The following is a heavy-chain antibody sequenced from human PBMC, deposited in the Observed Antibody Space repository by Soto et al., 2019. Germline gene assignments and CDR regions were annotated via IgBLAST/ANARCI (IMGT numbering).Heavy chain of an antibody. CDR2: VYYSGST. V-gene: IGHV4-61*01. CDR3: ARAINGYDNLADY. Sequence: PSDSPSLTCTVCGGTVNSGSYYWSWIRQPPEKRLEWIGYVYYSGSTDYNPSLKSRVTISVDTSRNQFSLKLRSVTAADTAVYYCARAINGYDNLADYWGQGTLVTVSS. D-gene: IGHD5-12*01. CDR1: GGTVNSGSYY. J-gene: IGHJ4*02.